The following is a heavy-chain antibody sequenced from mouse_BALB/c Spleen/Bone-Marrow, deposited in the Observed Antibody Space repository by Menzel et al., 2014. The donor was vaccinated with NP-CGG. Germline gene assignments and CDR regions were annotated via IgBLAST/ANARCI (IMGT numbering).Heavy chain of an antibody. CDR2: IYPGGGYT. J-gene: IGHJ4*01. D-gene: IGHD2-1*01. V-gene: IGHV1-63*02. CDR3: ARSGNYDPLYAMDY. Sequence: QVHVKQSGAELVRPGTSVKMSCKAAGYTFTNYWIGWVIQRPGHGLEWIGDIYPGGGYTNYNEKFKGKATLTADTSSSTAYMHLSSLTSEDSAIYYCARSGNYDPLYAMDYWGQGTSVTVSS. CDR1: GYTFTNYW.